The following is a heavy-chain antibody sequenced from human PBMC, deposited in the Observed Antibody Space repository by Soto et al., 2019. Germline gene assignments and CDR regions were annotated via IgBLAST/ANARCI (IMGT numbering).Heavy chain of an antibody. V-gene: IGHV1-8*01. CDR2: MNPNSGNT. J-gene: IGHJ3*02. CDR3: GSQGPQDAVDI. Sequence: ASVKVSCKASGYTFTSYDINWVRQATGQGLEWMGWMNPNSGNTGYAQKFQGRVTMTRNTSMSTAYMELSSLRSEDTAVYYWGSQGPQDAVDIWGQGTMVTVSS. CDR1: GYTFTSYD.